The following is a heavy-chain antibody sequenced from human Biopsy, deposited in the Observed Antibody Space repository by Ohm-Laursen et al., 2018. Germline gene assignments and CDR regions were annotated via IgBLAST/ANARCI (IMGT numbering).Heavy chain of an antibody. Sequence: TLSLTWAVYNVSFSSFYWTWIRQPPGKGLEWIGDVYYSGSTNRNPSLKSRVTILVDTSKNQFSLKLNSVTAADTAVYYCGRREVVITHDAFDTWGQGTMVTVSS. CDR2: VYYSGST. CDR1: NVSFSSFY. CDR3: GRREVVITHDAFDT. J-gene: IGHJ3*02. V-gene: IGHV4-59*08. D-gene: IGHD3-22*01.